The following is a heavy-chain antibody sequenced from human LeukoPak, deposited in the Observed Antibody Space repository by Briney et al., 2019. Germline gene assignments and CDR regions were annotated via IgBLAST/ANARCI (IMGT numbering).Heavy chain of an antibody. CDR1: GFTFSSYS. CDR2: ISSRSSTI. D-gene: IGHD2-15*01. J-gene: IGHJ4*02. Sequence: GGSLRLSCAASGFTFSSYSMNWVRQAPGKGLEWISYISSRSSTIYYADSVKGRFTISRDNAKNSLFLQMNSLRDEDTAVYYCARGCSGGSCFGDFDYWGQGTLGTVSS. CDR3: ARGCSGGSCFGDFDY. V-gene: IGHV3-48*02.